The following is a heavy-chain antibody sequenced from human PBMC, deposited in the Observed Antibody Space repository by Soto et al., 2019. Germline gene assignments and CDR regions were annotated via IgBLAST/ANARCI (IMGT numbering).Heavy chain of an antibody. CDR2: IDPSDSDT. CDR1: GYSFTSYW. J-gene: IGHJ4*02. V-gene: IGHV5-10-1*01. Sequence: GESLKISCKGSGYSFTSYWISWVRQMPGKGLEWMGRIDPSDSDTRYSPSFQGHVTISADKSINTAYLQWGSLKASDAAIYYRTRPAFYFASRDWALWGQGTPVTVSS. CDR3: TRPAFYFASRDWAL. D-gene: IGHD1-26*01.